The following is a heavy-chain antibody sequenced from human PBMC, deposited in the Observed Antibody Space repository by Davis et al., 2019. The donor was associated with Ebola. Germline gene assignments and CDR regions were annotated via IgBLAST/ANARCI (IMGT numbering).Heavy chain of an antibody. V-gene: IGHV4-59*08. Sequence: PSETLSLTCTVSGGSITSYYWSWIRQPPGKGLEWIGYIHYSGDTNYNPSLKSRVTISVDMSKNQVSLRLNSVTAADTAVYYCVRTAGESWFDPWGPGTLVTVSS. CDR1: GGSITSYY. CDR3: VRTAGESWFDP. D-gene: IGHD3-16*01. CDR2: IHYSGDT. J-gene: IGHJ5*02.